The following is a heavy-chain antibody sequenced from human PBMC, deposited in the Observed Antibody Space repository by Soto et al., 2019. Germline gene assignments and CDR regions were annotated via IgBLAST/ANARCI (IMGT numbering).Heavy chain of an antibody. V-gene: IGHV1-69*02. CDR2: INPIVSMS. Sequence: QVQLVQSGTEVKKPGSSVKVSCKASGDTFSFYTINWVRQAPGLGLEWVGRINPIVSMSNYAQKFQGRVPXTXDXXTSTAYMELRSLRSDDTAMYFCAASYGSGYRAFDYWGQGALVIVSS. J-gene: IGHJ4*02. CDR3: AASYGSGYRAFDY. D-gene: IGHD3-10*01. CDR1: GDTFSFYT.